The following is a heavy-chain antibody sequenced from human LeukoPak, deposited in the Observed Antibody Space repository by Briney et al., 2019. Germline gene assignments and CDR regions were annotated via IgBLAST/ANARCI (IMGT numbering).Heavy chain of an antibody. Sequence: SGRSLRLSCAASGFSFSNFGMHWVRQAPGKGLEWVAIIWHDGSNSYYADSVKGRFTLSRDNSKNTLYLQMDSLRVEDTALYYCVRGEYSSSWHSEYFQHWGQGTLFTVSS. CDR3: VRGEYSSSWHSEYFQH. V-gene: IGHV3-33*01. J-gene: IGHJ1*01. CDR2: IWHDGSNS. D-gene: IGHD6-13*01. CDR1: GFSFSNFG.